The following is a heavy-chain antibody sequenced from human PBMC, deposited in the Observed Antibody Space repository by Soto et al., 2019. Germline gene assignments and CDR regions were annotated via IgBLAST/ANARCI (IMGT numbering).Heavy chain of an antibody. J-gene: IGHJ4*02. D-gene: IGHD3-16*01. CDR2: IWYDGSNK. CDR1: GFTFSSYG. Sequence: GGSLRLSCAASGFTFSSYGMHWVRQAPGKGLEWVAVIWYDGSNKYYADSVKGRFTISRDNSKNTLYLQMNSLRAEDTAVYYCARPNYLGEHPYYFDYWGQGTLVTVSS. V-gene: IGHV3-33*01. CDR3: ARPNYLGEHPYYFDY.